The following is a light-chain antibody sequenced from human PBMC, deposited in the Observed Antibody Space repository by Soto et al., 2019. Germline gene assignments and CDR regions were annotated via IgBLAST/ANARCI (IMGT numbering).Light chain of an antibody. CDR2: DAS. Sequence: TQSPSSLSLSPGERATLSCRASQSVSSYLAWYQQKPGQAPRLLIYDASNRATGIPARFSGSGSGTDFTLTISSLEPEDLAVYYCQQRSNWLPLTFGGGTKVDIK. J-gene: IGKJ4*01. CDR1: QSVSSY. V-gene: IGKV3-11*01. CDR3: QQRSNWLPLT.